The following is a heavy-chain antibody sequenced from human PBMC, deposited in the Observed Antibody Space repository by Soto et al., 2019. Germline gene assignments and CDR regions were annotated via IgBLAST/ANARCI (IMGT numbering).Heavy chain of an antibody. D-gene: IGHD3-3*01. CDR1: GYTFTSYG. Sequence: ASVKVSCKASGYTFTSYGISWVQQAPGQGLEWMGWISAYNGNTNYAQKLQGRVTMTTDTSTSTAYMELRSLRSDDTAVYYCARGSTVLRFLEWLLDYWGQGTLVTVSS. V-gene: IGHV1-18*01. J-gene: IGHJ4*02. CDR2: ISAYNGNT. CDR3: ARGSTVLRFLEWLLDY.